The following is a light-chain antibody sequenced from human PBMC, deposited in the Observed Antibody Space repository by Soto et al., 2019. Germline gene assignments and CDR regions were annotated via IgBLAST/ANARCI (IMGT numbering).Light chain of an antibody. V-gene: IGKV3-20*01. CDR1: QIVNNDY. J-gene: IGKJ1*01. Sequence: EIVLTQSPGTLSLSPGERATLSCRASQIVNNDYLAWYQQKPGQAPRLLIYGASRRATGIPDRFSGSGSGTDFTLTISRLEPEDFAVYYCHQYDTSPRTFGQGTKVEIK. CDR2: GAS. CDR3: HQYDTSPRT.